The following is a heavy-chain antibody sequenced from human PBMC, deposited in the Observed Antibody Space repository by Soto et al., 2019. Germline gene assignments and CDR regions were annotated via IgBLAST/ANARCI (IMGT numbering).Heavy chain of an antibody. D-gene: IGHD6-19*01. V-gene: IGHV4-34*01. J-gene: IGHJ5*02. CDR1: GGSFSGYY. CDR2: INHSGST. Sequence: SETLSLTCAVYGGSFSGYYWSWIRQPPGKGLEWIGEINHSGSTNYNPSLKSRVTISVDTSKNQFSLKLSSVTAADTAVYYCARGPGVAVAGSDNWFDPWGQGTLVTAPQ. CDR3: ARGPGVAVAGSDNWFDP.